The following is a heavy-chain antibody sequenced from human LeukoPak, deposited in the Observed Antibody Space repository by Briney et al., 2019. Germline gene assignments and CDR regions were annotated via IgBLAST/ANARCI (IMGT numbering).Heavy chain of an antibody. D-gene: IGHD2-21*02. J-gene: IGHJ5*02. CDR1: GYTFTSYG. V-gene: IGHV1-18*01. CDR3: ARSDIVVVTGWFDP. Sequence: ASVKVSCEASGYTFTSYGISWVRQAPGQGLEWMGWISAYNGNTNYAQKLQGRVTMTTDTSTSTAYMELRSLRSDDTAVYYCARSDIVVVTGWFDPWGQGTLVTVSS. CDR2: ISAYNGNT.